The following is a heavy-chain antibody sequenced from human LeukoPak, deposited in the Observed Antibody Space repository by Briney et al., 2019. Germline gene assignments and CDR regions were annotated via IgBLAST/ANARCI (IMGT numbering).Heavy chain of an antibody. D-gene: IGHD3-16*01. CDR1: GFTFTSYA. CDR3: ARDGMITAYAFDI. Sequence: GGSLRLSCAASGFTFTSYAMSWVRQAPGKGLEWVSAISDSGGSTYYADSVKGRFTISRDNAKNSLYLQMNSLRAEDTAVYYCARDGMITAYAFDIWGQGTMVTVSS. V-gene: IGHV3-23*01. CDR2: ISDSGGST. J-gene: IGHJ3*02.